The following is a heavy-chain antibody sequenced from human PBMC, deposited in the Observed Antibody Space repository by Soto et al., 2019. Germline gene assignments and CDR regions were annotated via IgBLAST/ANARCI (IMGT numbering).Heavy chain of an antibody. J-gene: IGHJ4*02. CDR3: TRGPRPISTGTGAY. V-gene: IGHV3-74*01. CDR1: GFIVKIWW. D-gene: IGHD3-10*01. CDR2: IYNDGTYS. Sequence: GGSTRIGCAACGFIVKIWWMHGVRKSPGKGLVWISRIYNDGTYSDYADSVRGRFTISRDNVNDTLYLQMNNLRAEDSGLYYCTRGPRPISTGTGAYWGQGTQVTVSS.